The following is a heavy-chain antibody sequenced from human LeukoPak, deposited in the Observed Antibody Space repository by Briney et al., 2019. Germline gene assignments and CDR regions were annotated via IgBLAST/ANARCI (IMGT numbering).Heavy chain of an antibody. CDR1: GFTLSNYA. J-gene: IGHJ4*02. CDR2: ISSDGSKK. Sequence: PGGSLRLSCAASGFTLSNYAMNWVRQAPGKGLEWVAVISSDGSKKNYADSVKGRFTISTDTSESTLYLQMNSLRVEDTAIYYCATYRQVLLPFESWGQGTLVTVSS. V-gene: IGHV3-30*04. D-gene: IGHD5-18*01. CDR3: ATYRQVLLPFES.